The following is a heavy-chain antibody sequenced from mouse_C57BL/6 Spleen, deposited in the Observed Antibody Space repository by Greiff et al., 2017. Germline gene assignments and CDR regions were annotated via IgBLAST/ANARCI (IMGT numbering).Heavy chain of an antibody. Sequence: VQLQQSGPELVKPGASVKISCKASGYSFTSYYIHWVKQRPGQGLAWIGWIYPGRGNTKYNEKFKGKATLTADTSSSTAYMQLSSLTSEDSDVYSFARDSSYGSRGDYAMDYWGQGASVTVSA. D-gene: IGHD1-1*01. CDR3: ARDSSYGSRGDYAMDY. CDR1: GYSFTSYY. J-gene: IGHJ4*01. CDR2: IYPGRGNT. V-gene: IGHV1-66*01.